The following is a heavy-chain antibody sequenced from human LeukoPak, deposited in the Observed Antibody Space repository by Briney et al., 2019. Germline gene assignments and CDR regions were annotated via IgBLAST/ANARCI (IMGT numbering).Heavy chain of an antibody. V-gene: IGHV3-23*01. CDR1: GFTFSSYA. CDR3: AKVDVLSSWYFYFDY. D-gene: IGHD6-13*01. Sequence: GGSLRLSCAASGFTFSSYAMSWVRQAPGKGLEWVSAISGSGGSTYYADSVKGRFTISGDNSKNTLYLQMNSLRAEDTAVYYCAKVDVLSSWYFYFDYWGQGTLVTVSS. J-gene: IGHJ4*02. CDR2: ISGSGGST.